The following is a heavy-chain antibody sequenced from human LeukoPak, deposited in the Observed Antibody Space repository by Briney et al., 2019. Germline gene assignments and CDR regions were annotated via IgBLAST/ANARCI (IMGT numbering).Heavy chain of an antibody. CDR2: ISSSSSTI. D-gene: IGHD4-17*01. CDR3: ARASRPTGYYYYMDV. J-gene: IGHJ6*03. V-gene: IGHV3-48*01. CDR1: GFTFSSYS. Sequence: GGSLRLSCAASGFTFSSYSMNWVRQAPGKGLGWVSYISSSSSTIYYADSVKGRFTISRDNAKNSLYLQMNSLRAEDTAVYYCARASRPTGYYYYMDVWGKGTTVTVSS.